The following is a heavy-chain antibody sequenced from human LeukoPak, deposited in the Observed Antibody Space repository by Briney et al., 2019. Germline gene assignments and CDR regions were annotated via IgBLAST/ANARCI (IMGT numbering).Heavy chain of an antibody. Sequence: SETLFLTCTVSGGSISSGGYYWSWIRQHPGKGLEWIGYIYYSGSTYYNPSLKSRVTISVDTSKNQFSLKLSSVTAADTAVYYCARRRRDGYNYNWGRGTLVTVSS. D-gene: IGHD5-24*01. V-gene: IGHV4-31*03. CDR2: IYYSGST. J-gene: IGHJ4*02. CDR3: ARRRRDGYNYN. CDR1: GGSISSGGYY.